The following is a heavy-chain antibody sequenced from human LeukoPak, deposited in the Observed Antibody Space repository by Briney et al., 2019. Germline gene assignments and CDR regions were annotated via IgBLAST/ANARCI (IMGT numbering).Heavy chain of an antibody. CDR1: GDSMYSHY. J-gene: IGHJ4*02. Sequence: SETLSLTCTVSGDSMYSHYWSWIRQPPGKEPEWIGYVYFMGSTHYNPPLKSRATISIDMSKNQFSLKLSSMTAADTAVYYCARHAAVAGSAFDYWGQGILVTVSS. CDR3: ARHAAVAGSAFDY. V-gene: IGHV4-59*08. D-gene: IGHD6-19*01. CDR2: VYFMGST.